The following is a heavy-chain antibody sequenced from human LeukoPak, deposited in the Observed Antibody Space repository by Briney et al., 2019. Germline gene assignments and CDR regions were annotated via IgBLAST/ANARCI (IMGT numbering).Heavy chain of an antibody. Sequence: TLTLTCAASGCSFSSGGYTWSCIRQPPGKGLEWFGYIYHSGSTYYNPSLKSRVTISVDRSKNQFSLKLSSVTAADTAVYYCARGVTIFGVVNTLDYWGQGTLVTVSS. CDR3: ARGVTIFGVVNTLDY. V-gene: IGHV4-30-2*01. CDR1: GCSFSSGGYT. J-gene: IGHJ4*02. CDR2: IYHSGST. D-gene: IGHD3-3*01.